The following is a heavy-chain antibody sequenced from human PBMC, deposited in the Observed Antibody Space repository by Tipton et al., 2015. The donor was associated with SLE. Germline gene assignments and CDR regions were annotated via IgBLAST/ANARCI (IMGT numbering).Heavy chain of an antibody. CDR3: ARERSDDYYYGVDV. Sequence: SLRLSCAASGFTFSSYAMSWVRQAPGKGLEWVSAISGSGGSTYYADSVKGRFTISRDNSKNTLYLEMNSLRAEDTALYYCARERSDDYYYGVDVWGQGTTVTVSS. V-gene: IGHV3-23*01. CDR1: GFTFSSYA. J-gene: IGHJ6*02. D-gene: IGHD3-3*01. CDR2: ISGSGGST.